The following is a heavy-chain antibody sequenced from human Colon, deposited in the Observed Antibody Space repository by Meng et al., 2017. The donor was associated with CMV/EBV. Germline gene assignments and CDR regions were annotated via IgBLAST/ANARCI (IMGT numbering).Heavy chain of an antibody. Sequence: SGDFISSGGYYWSWVRQHPGKGLEWIGYNYYSGTIYYNPSLNSRVSISIDTSKNQFSLKLSSVTAADTAIYYCARGADYESTGYFFDYWGQGTLVTVSS. CDR1: GDFISSGGYY. V-gene: IGHV4-31*02. D-gene: IGHD3-22*01. CDR3: ARGADYESTGYFFDY. J-gene: IGHJ4*02. CDR2: NYYSGTI.